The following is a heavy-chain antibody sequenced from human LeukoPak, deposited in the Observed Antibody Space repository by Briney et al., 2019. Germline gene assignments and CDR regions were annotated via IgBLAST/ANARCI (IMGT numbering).Heavy chain of an antibody. Sequence: SQTLSLTCAISGDSVSSNSVTWNWIRQSPSRGLEWLGRTYYRSTWYNDYAVSVRGRITVNPDPSKNQFSLHLNSVTPEGTAVYYCARRLTQYDCFDPWGQGILVTVSS. J-gene: IGHJ5*02. D-gene: IGHD2-2*01. CDR3: ARRLTQYDCFDP. CDR2: TYYRSTWYN. CDR1: GDSVSSNSVT. V-gene: IGHV6-1*01.